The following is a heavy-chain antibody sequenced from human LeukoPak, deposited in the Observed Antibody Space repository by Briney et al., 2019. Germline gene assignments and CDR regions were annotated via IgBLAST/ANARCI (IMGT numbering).Heavy chain of an antibody. CDR1: GLTFTSTA. CDR3: AKNGGPHGMDV. CDR2: IKHDGSET. V-gene: IGHV3-7*01. D-gene: IGHD3-16*01. J-gene: IGHJ6*02. Sequence: GGSLRLSCVASGLTFTSTAMSWVRQAPGKGLEWVANIKHDGSETNYVDSVKGRFTISRDNAKNSLHLQMNSLRVEDTAVYYCAKNGGPHGMDVWGQGTTVTVSS.